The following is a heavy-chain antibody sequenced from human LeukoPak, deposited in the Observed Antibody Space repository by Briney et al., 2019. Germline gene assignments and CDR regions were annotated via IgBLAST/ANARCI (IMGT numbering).Heavy chain of an antibody. D-gene: IGHD3/OR15-3a*01. J-gene: IGHJ1*01. CDR1: GFTFTSYH. CDR2: IKQDGGEK. CDR3: SDSNFQH. V-gene: IGHV3-7*01. Sequence: GGSLRLSCTASGFTFTSYHINWVRQAPGKGLEWVANIKQDGGEKSFVDSVRGRFTISRDIAKNSLYLQMNSLRPDDTAVYYCSDSNFQHWGRGTLVTVSS.